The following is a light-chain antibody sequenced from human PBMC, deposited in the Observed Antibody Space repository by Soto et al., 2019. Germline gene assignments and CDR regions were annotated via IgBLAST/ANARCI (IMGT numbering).Light chain of an antibody. J-gene: IGLJ2*01. CDR3: VAWDDSLSGVV. CDR2: RNN. V-gene: IGLV1-47*01. CDR1: SSNIGSNY. Sequence: QSVLTQPPSASETPGQRVTISCSGSSSNIGSNYVYWYQQLPGTAPKLLIYRNNQRPSGVPDRFSGSKSGTSASLAISGLRSEDEADYYCVAWDDSLSGVVFGGGTKLTVL.